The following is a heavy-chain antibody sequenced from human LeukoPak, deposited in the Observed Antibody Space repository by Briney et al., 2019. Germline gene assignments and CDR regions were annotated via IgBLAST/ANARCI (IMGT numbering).Heavy chain of an antibody. J-gene: IGHJ4*02. Sequence: PGGSLRLSCAASGFTFSSYGMRWVRQAPGKGLEWVAVIWYDGSNKYYADSVKGRFTISRDNSKNTLYLQMNSLRAEDTAVYYCAKDRAHYSSGWRGFFDYWGQGTLVTVSS. CDR1: GFTFSSYG. CDR3: AKDRAHYSSGWRGFFDY. D-gene: IGHD6-19*01. CDR2: IWYDGSNK. V-gene: IGHV3-33*06.